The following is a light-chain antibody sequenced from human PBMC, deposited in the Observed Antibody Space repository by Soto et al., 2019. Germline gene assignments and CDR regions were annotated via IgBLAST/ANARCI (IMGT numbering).Light chain of an antibody. CDR2: AAS. Sequence: QMTQSPSSLSASVGDRVTITCRASQRIRNYLNWYQQKPGKAPKLLIFAASSLQSGVPSRFSGSGSGTDFTLTISSLQPEDFATYYCQQSYSTPRVTFGQGTKWIS. CDR3: QQSYSTPRVT. V-gene: IGKV1-39*01. CDR1: QRIRNY. J-gene: IGKJ1*01.